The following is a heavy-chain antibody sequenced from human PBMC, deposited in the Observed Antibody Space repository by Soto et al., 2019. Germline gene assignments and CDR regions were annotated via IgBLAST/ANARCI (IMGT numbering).Heavy chain of an antibody. V-gene: IGHV5-51*01. CDR1: GYNFMQYW. D-gene: IGHD3-10*01. Sequence: PGESLKISCQGSGYNFMQYWIGWVRQMPGKGLEWMGIIYPGDSDTRYGPSFQGQVTMSADKSNSAAYLQWSSLKASDTAMYYCARPASASYLDAFDIWGQGTMVTVSS. CDR3: ARPASASYLDAFDI. J-gene: IGHJ3*02. CDR2: IYPGDSDT.